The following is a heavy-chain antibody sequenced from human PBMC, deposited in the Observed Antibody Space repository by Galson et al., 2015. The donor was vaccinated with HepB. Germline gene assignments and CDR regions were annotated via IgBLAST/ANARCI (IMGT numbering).Heavy chain of an antibody. Sequence: SLRLSCVASGFTFSRLGMTWVRQAPGKGLECVSAIGVRGTTDYAESVKGRFTISRDNSKNMLYLQMNNLRAEDTAVYYCAKGTTDIDYWGQGTLVTVSS. V-gene: IGHV3-23*01. D-gene: IGHD1-1*01. J-gene: IGHJ4*02. CDR1: GFTFSRLG. CDR3: AKGTTDIDY. CDR2: IGVRGTT.